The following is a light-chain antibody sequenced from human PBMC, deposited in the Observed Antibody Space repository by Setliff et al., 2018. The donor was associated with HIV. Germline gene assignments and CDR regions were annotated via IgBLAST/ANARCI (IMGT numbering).Light chain of an antibody. CDR1: SSDVGGYNY. CDR3: SSYTSSSSYV. V-gene: IGLV2-14*03. Sequence: QSVLTQPASVSGSPGQSITISCTGTSSDVGGYNYVSWYQQHPGKAPKLMIYDVSNRPSGVSNRFSDSKSGNTASLTISGLQAEDDADYYCSSYTSSSSYVFGTGTKVTVL. CDR2: DVS. J-gene: IGLJ1*01.